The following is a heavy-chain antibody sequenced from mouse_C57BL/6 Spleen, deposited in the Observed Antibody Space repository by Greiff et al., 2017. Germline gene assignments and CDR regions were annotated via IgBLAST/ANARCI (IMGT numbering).Heavy chain of an antibody. CDR1: GFTFSNYW. V-gene: IGHV6-3*01. CDR2: IRLKSDNYAT. D-gene: IGHD1-1*01. J-gene: IGHJ1*03. CDR3: TGILRQPYWYFDV. Sequence: EVMLVESGGGLVQPGGSMKLSCVASGFTFSNYWMNWVRQSPEKGLEWVAQIRLKSDNYATHYAESVKGRFTISRDDSKSSVYLQMNNLRAEDTGIYYCTGILRQPYWYFDVWGTGTTVTVSS.